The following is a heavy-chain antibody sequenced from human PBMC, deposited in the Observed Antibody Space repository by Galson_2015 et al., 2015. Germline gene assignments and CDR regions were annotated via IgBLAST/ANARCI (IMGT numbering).Heavy chain of an antibody. D-gene: IGHD3-10*01. Sequence: SLRLSCAASGFPFSGYYMSWIRQAPGKGLEWVAYISSSGDTIYYPDSMKGRFTISRDNAENSLFLQMNSLRAEDTAVYYCAREADDYYGSGSYFDSWGQGTLVTVSS. CDR3: AREADDYYGSGSYFDS. CDR2: ISSSGDTI. V-gene: IGHV3-11*01. CDR1: GFPFSGYY. J-gene: IGHJ4*02.